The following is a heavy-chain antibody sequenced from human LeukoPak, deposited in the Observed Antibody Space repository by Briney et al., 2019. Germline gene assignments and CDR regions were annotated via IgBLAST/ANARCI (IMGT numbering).Heavy chain of an antibody. CDR2: INPNSGGT. J-gene: IGHJ4*02. V-gene: IGHV1-2*02. D-gene: IGHD1-1*01. CDR3: ARDFGTERQLADY. CDR1: GYTFTSYY. Sequence: ASVKVSCKASGYTFTSYYMHWVRQAPGQGLEWMGWINPNSGGTNYAQKFQGRVTMTRDTSISTAYMELSRLRSDDTAVYYCARDFGTERQLADYWGQGTLVTVSS.